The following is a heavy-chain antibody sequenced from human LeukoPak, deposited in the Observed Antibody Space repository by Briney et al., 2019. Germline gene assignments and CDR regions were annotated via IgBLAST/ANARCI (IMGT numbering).Heavy chain of an antibody. D-gene: IGHD5-18*01. J-gene: IGHJ4*02. CDR3: ARDTWIQLSGVYYFDY. V-gene: IGHV4-38-2*02. CDR2: IYHSGST. Sequence: SETLSLTCTVSGYSISSGYYWGWIRQPPGKGLEWIGSIYHSGSTYYNPSLKSRVTISVDTSKNQFSLKLSSVTAADTAVYYCARDTWIQLSGVYYFDYWGQGTLVTVSS. CDR1: GYSISSGYY.